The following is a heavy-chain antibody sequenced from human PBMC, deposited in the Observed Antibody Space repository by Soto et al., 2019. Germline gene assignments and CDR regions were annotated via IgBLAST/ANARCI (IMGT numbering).Heavy chain of an antibody. CDR2: IWYDGSNK. V-gene: IGHV3-33*01. CDR3: ARPTIAAAGPPDY. CDR1: GFTFSSYG. Sequence: PGGSLRLSCAASGFTFSSYGMHWVRQAPGKGLEWVAVIWYDGSNKYYADSVKGRFTISRDNSKNTLYLQMNSLRAEDTAVYYCARPTIAAAGPPDYWGQGTLVTVSS. J-gene: IGHJ4*02. D-gene: IGHD6-13*01.